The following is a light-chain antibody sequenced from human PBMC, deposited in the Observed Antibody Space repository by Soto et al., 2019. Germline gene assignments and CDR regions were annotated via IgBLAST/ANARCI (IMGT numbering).Light chain of an antibody. J-gene: IGKJ1*01. CDR3: QQRSSWPRA. CDR1: QSVGSY. V-gene: IGKV3-11*01. CDR2: ETS. Sequence: EIVLTQSPATLSLSPGERATLSCRASQSVGSYLTWYQQKPGQAPRLLIYETSKRATGIPARFSGSGSGTDFTLTISGLEPEDFAVYYCQQRSSWPRAFGQGTKVDIK.